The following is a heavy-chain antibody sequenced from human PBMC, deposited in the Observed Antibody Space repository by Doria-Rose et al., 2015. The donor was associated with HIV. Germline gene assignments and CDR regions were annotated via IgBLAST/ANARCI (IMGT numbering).Heavy chain of an antibody. CDR1: GVSLSSPGMG. V-gene: IGHV2-26*01. D-gene: IGHD6-13*01. CDR2: IFSDDER. Sequence: ESGPVLVKPTETLTLTCTVSGVSLSSPGMGVSWIRQPPGRALEWLANIFSDDERSYKPSLKSRLTISRGTSKSQVVLTMTDMDPADTATYYCARIKSSRWYHKYYFDFWGQGTLVIVSA. J-gene: IGHJ4*02. CDR3: ARIKSSRWYHKYYFDF.